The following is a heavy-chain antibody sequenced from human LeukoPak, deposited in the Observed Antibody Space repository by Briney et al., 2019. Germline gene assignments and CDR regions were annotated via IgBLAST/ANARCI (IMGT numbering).Heavy chain of an antibody. D-gene: IGHD3-10*01. CDR3: AKDRITMVRGVTYGMDV. CDR2: ISGSGGST. Sequence: PGGSLRLSCAASGFTFSSYAMSWVRQAPGKGLEWVSAISGSGGSTYYADSVKGRFTISRDNSKNTLYLQMNSLGAEDTAVYYCAKDRITMVRGVTYGMDVWGQGTTVTVSS. J-gene: IGHJ6*02. V-gene: IGHV3-23*01. CDR1: GFTFSSYA.